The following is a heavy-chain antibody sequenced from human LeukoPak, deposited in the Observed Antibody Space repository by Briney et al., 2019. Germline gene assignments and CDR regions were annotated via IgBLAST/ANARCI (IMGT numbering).Heavy chain of an antibody. CDR3: ARFRYLGGWTYYGMDV. D-gene: IGHD3-16*02. CDR1: GGSISSYY. CDR2: IYTSGST. Sequence: SETLSLTCTVSGGSISSYYWSWIRQPAGKGLEWIGRIYTSGSTNYNPSLKSRVTVSVDTSKNQFSLKLSSVTATDTAVYYCARFRYLGGWTYYGMDVWGQGTTVTVSS. J-gene: IGHJ6*02. V-gene: IGHV4-4*07.